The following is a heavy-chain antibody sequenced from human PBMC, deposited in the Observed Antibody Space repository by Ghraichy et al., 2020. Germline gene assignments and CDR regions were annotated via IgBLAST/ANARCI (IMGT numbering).Heavy chain of an antibody. Sequence: SQTLSLTCAVFGGSFSDYFWSWIHQPPGKGLEWIGEINHSGSTKYNPSLKSRVTISVDTSKNQFSLKLNSVIAADTAVYYCARYSSNSYDDAFDSWGRGTLVTVSS. J-gene: IGHJ3*01. CDR3: ARYSSNSYDDAFDS. CDR1: GGSFSDYF. V-gene: IGHV4-34*01. D-gene: IGHD6-13*01. CDR2: INHSGST.